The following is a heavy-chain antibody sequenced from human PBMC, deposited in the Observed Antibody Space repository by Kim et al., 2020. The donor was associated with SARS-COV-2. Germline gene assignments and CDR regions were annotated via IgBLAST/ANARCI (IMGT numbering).Heavy chain of an antibody. CDR2: IKGKADGWTI. Sequence: GGSLRLSCAASGFTFINAWMSWVRQAPGKGLEWVGRIKGKADGWTIDYAAPVKCRFTISRDDSKDTVYLQMNSLKTEDTAVYYCTTHAWFDPWGQGTQVIVSS. V-gene: IGHV3-15*01. CDR1: GFTFINAW. J-gene: IGHJ5*01. CDR3: TTHAWFDP.